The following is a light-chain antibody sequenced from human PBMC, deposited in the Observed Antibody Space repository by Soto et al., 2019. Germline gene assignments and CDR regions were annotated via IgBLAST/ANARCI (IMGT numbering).Light chain of an antibody. CDR3: QQSYSTPRT. V-gene: IGKV1-39*01. CDR1: QTIITY. J-gene: IGKJ2*01. CDR2: AAS. Sequence: DIQMTQSPSSLSASVGDRVGITCRASQTIITYLNWYQQKPGKAPKLLISAASNLQSGVPSRFSGSGSETEFTLTISSVQPEDFATYYCQQSYSTPRTFGQGTKLEIK.